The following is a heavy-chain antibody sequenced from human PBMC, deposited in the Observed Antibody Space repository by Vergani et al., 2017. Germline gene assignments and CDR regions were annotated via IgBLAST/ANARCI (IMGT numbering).Heavy chain of an antibody. CDR1: VYTFTNSP. D-gene: IGHD6-19*01. V-gene: IGHV7-4-1*02. CDR2: INTNSGNP. J-gene: IGHJ6*02. CDR3: AGGRQWRLTEYLYGMDV. Sequence: QVQLLHSGSELKKPGASVRISCEASVYTFTNSPLIWVRQAPGQGLEFMGWINTNSGNPTYAPGFTGGFVLALDTSVSTAYLQVSGLKAEASAVYYCAGGRQWRLTEYLYGMDVWGQGTTVTVSS.